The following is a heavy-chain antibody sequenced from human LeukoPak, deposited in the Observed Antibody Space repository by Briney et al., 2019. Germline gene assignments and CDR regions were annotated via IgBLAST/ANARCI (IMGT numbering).Heavy chain of an antibody. D-gene: IGHD4-23*01. V-gene: IGHV1-18*01. CDR2: ISAYNGNT. CDR1: GYTFTSYG. Sequence: GASVKVSRKASGYTFTSYGISWVRQAPGQGLEWMGWISAYNGNTNYAQKLQGRVTMTTDTSTSTAYMELRSLRSEDTAVYYCARDNSVEDTAWWFDPWGQGTLVTVSS. J-gene: IGHJ5*02. CDR3: ARDNSVEDTAWWFDP.